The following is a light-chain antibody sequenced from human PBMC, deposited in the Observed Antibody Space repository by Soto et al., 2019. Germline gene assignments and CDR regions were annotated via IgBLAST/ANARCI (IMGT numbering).Light chain of an antibody. CDR1: SSDVSAYDY. Sequence: QSVLTQPRSVSGSPGQSVTISCTGTSSDVSAYDYVSWYQHRPGKPPKLMIYDLNKRPSGVPDRFSGSKSGNTASLTISGLQAEDEADYYCCSYSTSGTFVFGSGTKVTVL. CDR3: CSYSTSGTFV. CDR2: DLN. V-gene: IGLV2-11*01. J-gene: IGLJ1*01.